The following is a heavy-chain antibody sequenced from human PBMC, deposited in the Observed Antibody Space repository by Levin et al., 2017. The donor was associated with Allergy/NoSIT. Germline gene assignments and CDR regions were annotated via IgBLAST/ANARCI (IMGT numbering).Heavy chain of an antibody. CDR1: GFTFSSYS. CDR3: ARDRPENKYYDFWSGRKGYYYYYMDV. D-gene: IGHD3-3*01. CDR2: ISSSSSTI. V-gene: IGHV3-48*02. Sequence: PGGSLRLSCAASGFTFSSYSMNWVRQAPGKGLVWVSYISSSSSTIYYADSVKGRFTISRDNAKNSLYLQMNSLRDEDTAVYYCARDRPENKYYDFWSGRKGYYYYYMDVWGKGTTVTVSS. J-gene: IGHJ6*03.